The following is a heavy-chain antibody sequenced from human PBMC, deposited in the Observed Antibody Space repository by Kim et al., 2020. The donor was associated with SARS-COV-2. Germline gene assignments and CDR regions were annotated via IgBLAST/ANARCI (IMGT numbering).Heavy chain of an antibody. CDR1: GFTFSNYA. CDR3: ARPHRGAGNWYADFDS. V-gene: IGHV3-23*01. CDR2: ISDDGRNR. D-gene: IGHD1-20*01. J-gene: IGHJ4*02. Sequence: GGSLRLSCAASGFTFSNYAMIWVRQAPGQGLEWVSGISDDGRNRYYANSVKGRFTISRDNSKNTFYLQMNSLRDEDTAIYYGARPHRGAGNWYADFDSWGQGTLVTVSS.